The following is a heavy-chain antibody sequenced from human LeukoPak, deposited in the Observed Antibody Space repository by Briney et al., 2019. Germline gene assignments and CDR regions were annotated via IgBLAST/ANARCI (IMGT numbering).Heavy chain of an antibody. CDR2: IWYDGSNK. CDR3: AKGPAVIISYYFDY. Sequence: GGSLRLSCAASGFTFSSYGMHWVRQAPGKGLEWVAVIWYDGSNKYYADPVKGRFTISRDNSKNTLYLQMNSLRAEDTAVYYCAKGPAVIISYYFDYWGQGTLVTVSS. V-gene: IGHV3-33*06. D-gene: IGHD3-16*02. J-gene: IGHJ4*02. CDR1: GFTFSSYG.